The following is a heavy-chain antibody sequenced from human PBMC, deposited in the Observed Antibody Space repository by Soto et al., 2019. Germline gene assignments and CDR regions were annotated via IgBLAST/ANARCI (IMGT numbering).Heavy chain of an antibody. Sequence: GGSLRLSCAASGFTFDDYAMHWVRQAPGKGLEWVSGISWNSGSIGYADSVKGRFTISRDNAKNSLYLQMNSLRAEDTALYYCAKDKFGDILTGYLFDYWGQGTLVTVSS. J-gene: IGHJ4*02. CDR3: AKDKFGDILTGYLFDY. CDR2: ISWNSGSI. V-gene: IGHV3-9*01. CDR1: GFTFDDYA. D-gene: IGHD3-9*01.